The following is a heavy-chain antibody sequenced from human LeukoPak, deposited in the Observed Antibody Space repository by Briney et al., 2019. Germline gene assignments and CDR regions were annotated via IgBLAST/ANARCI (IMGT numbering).Heavy chain of an antibody. D-gene: IGHD6-13*01. CDR1: GFTFSSYA. V-gene: IGHV3-30*04. Sequence: GGSLRLSCAASGFTFSSYAMHWVRQAPGKGLEWVAVISYDGSNKYYADSVKGRFTISRDNSKNTLYLQMNSLRAEDTAVYYCAKVQVHSSTGGWGQGTLVTVSS. CDR2: ISYDGSNK. CDR3: AKVQVHSSTGG. J-gene: IGHJ4*02.